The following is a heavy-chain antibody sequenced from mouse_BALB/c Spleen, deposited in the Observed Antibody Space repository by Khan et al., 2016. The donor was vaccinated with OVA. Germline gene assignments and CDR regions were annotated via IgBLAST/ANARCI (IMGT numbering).Heavy chain of an antibody. V-gene: IGHV1-7*01. Sequence: QVQLKQSGAELAKPGASVKMSCKASGYTFTNYWMHWVKQRPGQGLEWIGYINPNTDYTEYNQKFKDKATLTADKSSSTAYMQLTSLTSDDSSLYYCVNHGSSSAWFTYWGQGTLVTVSA. CDR2: INPNTDYT. J-gene: IGHJ3*01. D-gene: IGHD1-1*01. CDR3: VNHGSSSAWFTY. CDR1: GYTFTNYW.